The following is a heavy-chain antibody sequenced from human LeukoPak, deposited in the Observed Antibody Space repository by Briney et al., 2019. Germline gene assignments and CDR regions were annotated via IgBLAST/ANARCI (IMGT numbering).Heavy chain of an antibody. CDR3: AKDGLYYDGSEHVYYFDS. CDR2: IIYSGGAT. J-gene: IGHJ4*02. CDR1: GFTFSRSA. V-gene: IGHV3-23*01. Sequence: GGSLRLSCAASGFTFSRSAMTWVRQGPGTGLEFVASIIYSGGATYYADSVKGRFTISRDSSKNTLYLQMNSLRAEDTALYYCAKDGLYYDGSEHVYYFDSWGQGTLVTVSS. D-gene: IGHD3-22*01.